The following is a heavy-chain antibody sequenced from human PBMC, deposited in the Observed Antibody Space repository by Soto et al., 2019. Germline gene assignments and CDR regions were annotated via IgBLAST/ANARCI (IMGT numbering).Heavy chain of an antibody. J-gene: IGHJ6*02. CDR3: ARTSQYYYYYYGMDV. CDR2: MNPNSGNT. V-gene: IGHV1-8*01. CDR1: GYTFTSYD. Sequence: QVQLVQSGAEVKKPGASVKVSCKASGYTFTSYDITWVRQATGQGLEWMGWMNPNSGNTGYAQKFQGRVTMTRNTSISTAYMELSSLRSEDTAVYYCARTSQYYYYYYGMDVWGQGTTVTVSS.